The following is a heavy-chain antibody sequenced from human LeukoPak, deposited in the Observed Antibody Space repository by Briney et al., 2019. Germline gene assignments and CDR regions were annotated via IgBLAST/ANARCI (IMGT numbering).Heavy chain of an antibody. CDR3: ARARYCSSTSCYAGDY. Sequence: GGSLRLSCAASGFTFSSYWMSWARQAPGKGLEWVSSISSSSSYTDYADSVKGRFTISRDNAKNSLYLQMNSLRAEDTAVYYCARARYCSSTSCYAGDYWGQGTLVTVSS. J-gene: IGHJ4*02. CDR2: ISSSSSYT. CDR1: GFTFSSYW. V-gene: IGHV3-21*01. D-gene: IGHD2-2*01.